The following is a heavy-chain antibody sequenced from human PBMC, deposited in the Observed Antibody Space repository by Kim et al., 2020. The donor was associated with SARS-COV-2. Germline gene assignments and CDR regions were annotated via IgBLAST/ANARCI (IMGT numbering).Heavy chain of an antibody. J-gene: IGHJ4*02. CDR1: GFTFSSNA. Sequence: GGSLRLSCAVSGFTFSSNAMSWVRQGPGKGLEWVSAISGSGSSTYYADSVKGRFAISRDNSKNTLYLQMNSLRAEDTAVYYCARASDSGSYYFDYWGQGTLVTVSS. CDR2: ISGSGSST. D-gene: IGHD1-26*01. V-gene: IGHV3-23*01. CDR3: ARASDSGSYYFDY.